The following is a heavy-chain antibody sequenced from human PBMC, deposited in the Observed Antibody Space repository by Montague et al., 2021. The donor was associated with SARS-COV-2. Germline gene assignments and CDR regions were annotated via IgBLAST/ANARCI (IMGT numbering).Heavy chain of an antibody. J-gene: IGHJ3*02. CDR3: ARYYYDSSGYPEDDAFDI. CDR1: GGSISSSSYY. Sequence: SETLSLTCTVSGGSISSSSYYWGWIRQPPGKGLEWIGCIYYSGSTYYNPSLKSRVTISVDTSKNQFSLKLSSVTAADTAVYYCARYYYDSSGYPEDDAFDIWGQGTMVTVSS. D-gene: IGHD3-22*01. V-gene: IGHV4-39*01. CDR2: IYYSGST.